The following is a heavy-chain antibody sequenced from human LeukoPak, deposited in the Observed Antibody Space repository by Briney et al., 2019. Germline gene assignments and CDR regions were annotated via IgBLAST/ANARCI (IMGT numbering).Heavy chain of an antibody. Sequence: ASVKVSCKASGYTFTSCDINWVRQATGQGLEWMGWMNPNSGSTGYAQKFQGRVTMTRNTSTSTAYMELSSLRSEDTAVYYCARVPPVLRYFDWLLPKPYYFDYWGQGTLVTVSS. J-gene: IGHJ4*02. CDR3: ARVPPVLRYFDWLLPKPYYFDY. D-gene: IGHD3-9*01. CDR2: MNPNSGST. CDR1: GYTFTSCD. V-gene: IGHV1-8*01.